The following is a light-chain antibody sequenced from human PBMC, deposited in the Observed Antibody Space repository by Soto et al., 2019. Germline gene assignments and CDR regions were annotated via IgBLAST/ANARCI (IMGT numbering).Light chain of an antibody. Sequence: EIVLTQSPGTLSLSPGERATLSCRASQSVISSYLAWYQQKPGQPPSLLIYGASSRASGIPDRFSGSGSGTDFTLTSSRLEPEDSAVYYCQQYGSSPRVTFGGGTKVEIK. V-gene: IGKV3-20*01. CDR3: QQYGSSPRVT. CDR1: QSVISSY. J-gene: IGKJ4*01. CDR2: GAS.